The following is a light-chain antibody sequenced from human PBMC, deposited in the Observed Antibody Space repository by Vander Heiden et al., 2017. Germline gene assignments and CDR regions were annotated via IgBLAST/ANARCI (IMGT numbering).Light chain of an antibody. CDR3: QQNRT. Sequence: EIVLTQSPGTLSLSPGERATLSCRVSQSVSSHYLAWYQKKPGQAPRLLMYDASSRATGISDRFSGSGSGTDFTLPITRLEPEDFAVYYCQQNRTFGQGTKVEIK. CDR2: DAS. J-gene: IGKJ1*01. V-gene: IGKV3-20*01. CDR1: QSVSSHY.